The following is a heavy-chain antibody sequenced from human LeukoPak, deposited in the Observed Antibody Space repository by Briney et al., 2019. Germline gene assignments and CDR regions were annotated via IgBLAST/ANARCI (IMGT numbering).Heavy chain of an antibody. J-gene: IGHJ3*02. CDR2: ISGSGGST. V-gene: IGHV3-23*01. D-gene: IGHD1-26*01. CDR3: AKSPKGPPPGAENGSAFDI. Sequence: GGSLRLSCAASGFTFSSYAMSWVRQAPGKGLEWVSAISGSGGSTYYADSVKGRFTISRDNSKNTLYLQMNSLRAEDTAVYYCAKSPKGPPPGAENGSAFDIWGQGTMVTVSS. CDR1: GFTFSSYA.